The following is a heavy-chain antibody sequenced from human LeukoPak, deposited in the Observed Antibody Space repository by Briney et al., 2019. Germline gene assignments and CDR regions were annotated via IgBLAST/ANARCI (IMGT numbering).Heavy chain of an antibody. Sequence: PSETLSLTCAVYGGSFTAYYWSWIRQPPGKGLEWIGEIYHSGSTNYNPSLKSRVTISVDTSKNQFSLKLSSVTATNTSVYYCARREVETTFLYYYYMDVWGKGTTVTVSS. D-gene: IGHD2/OR15-2a*01. J-gene: IGHJ6*03. CDR1: GGSFTAYY. V-gene: IGHV4-34*01. CDR2: IYHSGST. CDR3: ARREVETTFLYYYYMDV.